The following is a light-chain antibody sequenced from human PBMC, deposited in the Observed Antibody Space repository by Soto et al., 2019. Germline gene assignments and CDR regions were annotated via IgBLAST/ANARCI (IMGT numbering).Light chain of an antibody. J-gene: IGKJ1*01. Sequence: DIQLTQSPSTLSGSVGDRVTITCRAIQTISSWLAWYQQKPGKAPKLLIYKASTLKSGVPSRFSGSGSGTEFTLTISSLQSDDFATYYCLQYNGYYRTFGQGTKVDIK. V-gene: IGKV1-5*03. CDR1: QTISSW. CDR3: LQYNGYYRT. CDR2: KAS.